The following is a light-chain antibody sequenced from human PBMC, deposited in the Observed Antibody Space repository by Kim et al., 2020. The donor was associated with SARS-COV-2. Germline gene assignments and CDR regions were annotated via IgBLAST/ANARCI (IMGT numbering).Light chain of an antibody. V-gene: IGLV3-19*01. CDR3: NSRDSSGNHLV. CDR2: GKN. J-gene: IGLJ2*01. Sequence: ALGQTVRITCQGDSLRSYYASWYKKKPGQAPVLVIYGKNNPPSGIPDRFSGSSSGKTASLTITGAQAEDEADYYCNSRDSSGNHLVFGGGTKLTVL. CDR1: SLRSYY.